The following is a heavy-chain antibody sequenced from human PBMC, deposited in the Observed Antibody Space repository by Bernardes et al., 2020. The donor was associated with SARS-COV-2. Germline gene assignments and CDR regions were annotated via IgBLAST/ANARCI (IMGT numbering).Heavy chain of an antibody. Sequence: ASVKVSCKASGYTFTSYGISWVRQAPGQGLEWMGWISAYNGNTNYAQKLQGRVTMTTDTSTSTAYMELRSLRSDDTAVYYCARVAHSSSWHIYYYYGMDVWGQGTTVTVSS. CDR1: GYTFTSYG. J-gene: IGHJ6*02. CDR2: ISAYNGNT. CDR3: ARVAHSSSWHIYYYYGMDV. D-gene: IGHD6-13*01. V-gene: IGHV1-18*04.